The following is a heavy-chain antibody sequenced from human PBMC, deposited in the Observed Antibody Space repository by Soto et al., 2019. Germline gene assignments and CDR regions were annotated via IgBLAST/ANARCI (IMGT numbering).Heavy chain of an antibody. CDR2: ISAYNGNT. D-gene: IGHD3-16*02. CDR3: ARDLMITFGGVIPDY. V-gene: IGHV1-18*01. CDR1: GYTFTSYG. J-gene: IGHJ4*02. Sequence: ASVKVSYKASGYTFTSYGISWVRQAPGQGLEWMGWISAYNGNTNYAQKLQGRVTMTTDTSTSTAYMELRSLRSDDTAVYYCARDLMITFGGVIPDYWGQGTLVTVSS.